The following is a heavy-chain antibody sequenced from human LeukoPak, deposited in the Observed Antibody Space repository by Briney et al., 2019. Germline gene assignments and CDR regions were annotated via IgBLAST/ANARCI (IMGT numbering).Heavy chain of an antibody. CDR3: AVSSGWYEGY. CDR1: GGTFSSYA. CDR2: IIPIFGTA. Sequence: SVTVSCKASGGTFSSYAISWVRQAPGQGVEWMGGIIPIFGTANYAQKFQGRVTITADKSTSTAYMELSSLRSDDTAVYYCAVSSGWYEGYWGQGTLVTVSS. D-gene: IGHD6-19*01. V-gene: IGHV1-69*06. J-gene: IGHJ4*02.